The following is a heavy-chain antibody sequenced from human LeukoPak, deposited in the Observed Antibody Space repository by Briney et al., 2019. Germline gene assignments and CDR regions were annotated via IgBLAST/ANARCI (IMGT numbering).Heavy chain of an antibody. V-gene: IGHV1-46*01. D-gene: IGHD6-19*01. CDR3: ARGHSSGCLDY. Sequence: GASVKVSCKASGYTFTSYYVHWVRQAPGQGLEWMGVIKPSDGFTSYAQKFQGRVTMTRNTSISTAYMELSSLRSEDTAVYYCARGHSSGCLDYWGQGTLVTASS. CDR2: IKPSDGFT. J-gene: IGHJ4*02. CDR1: GYTFTSYY.